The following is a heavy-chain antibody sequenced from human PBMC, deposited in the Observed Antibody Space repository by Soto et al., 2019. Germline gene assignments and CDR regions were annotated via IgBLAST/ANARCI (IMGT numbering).Heavy chain of an antibody. Sequence: PGRARRVSCADSRFACSNYGRNWLRQAPGKGLYWISYISSSSRTIYYADCVKGRFTISRDNAKNSLYLQMNSLRDEDTAVYYCARVGREVVDYWGQGTLVTVSS. V-gene: IGHV3-48*02. J-gene: IGHJ4*02. CDR1: RFACSNYG. CDR3: ARVGREVVDY. CDR2: ISSSSRTI. D-gene: IGHD1-26*01.